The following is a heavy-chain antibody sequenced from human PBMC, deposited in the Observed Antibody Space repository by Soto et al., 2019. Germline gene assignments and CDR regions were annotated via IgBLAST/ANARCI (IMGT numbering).Heavy chain of an antibody. CDR3: AKYSPTKVPTRYYGMDV. D-gene: IGHD2-21*01. V-gene: IGHV1-2*02. CDR1: GYTFTGYY. Sequence: ASVKVSCKASGYTFTGYYIHWVRQAPGQGLEWMGWINPNSGGTIYAQKFQGRATMTRDTSISTAYMELSRLRSDDTAVYYCAKYSPTKVPTRYYGMDVWGQGNTVTVSS. CDR2: INPNSGGT. J-gene: IGHJ6*02.